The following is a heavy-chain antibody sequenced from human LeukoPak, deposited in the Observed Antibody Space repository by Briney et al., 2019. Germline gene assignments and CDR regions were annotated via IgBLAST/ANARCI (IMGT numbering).Heavy chain of an antibody. CDR2: IYPGDSDT. Sequence: GESLKISCKGSGYRFTSYCIGWVRQMPGKGLEWMGIIYPGDSDTRYSPSFQGQITISADRSITSAYLQWSSLKASDSAMYYCARLSAAYDTPASYWGQGTLVTVSS. CDR3: ARLSAAYDTPASY. J-gene: IGHJ4*02. CDR1: GYRFTSYC. D-gene: IGHD3-9*01. V-gene: IGHV5-51*01.